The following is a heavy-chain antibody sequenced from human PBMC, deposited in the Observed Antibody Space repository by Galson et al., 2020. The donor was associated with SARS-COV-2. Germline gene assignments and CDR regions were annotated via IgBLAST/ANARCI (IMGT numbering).Heavy chain of an antibody. CDR3: ATGIVITNWQTHIAGLTN. Sequence: GESLKISCKVSGYTLTELSMHWVRQAPGKGLEWMGGFDPEDGETIYAQKFQGRVTMTEDTSTDTAYMELSSLRSEDTAVYYCATGIVITNWQTHIAGLTNWGQGTLVTVSS. J-gene: IGHJ4*02. D-gene: IGHD1-26*01. V-gene: IGHV1-24*01. CDR1: GYTLTELS. CDR2: FDPEDGET.